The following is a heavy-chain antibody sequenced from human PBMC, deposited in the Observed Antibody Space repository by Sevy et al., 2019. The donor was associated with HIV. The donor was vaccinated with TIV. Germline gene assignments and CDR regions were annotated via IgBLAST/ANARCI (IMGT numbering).Heavy chain of an antibody. CDR3: AKDRLTMVVVILTSRGFDS. CDR2: ISTDGSST. V-gene: IGHV3-74*01. D-gene: IGHD3-22*01. CDR1: GFTFSSYW. Sequence: GGSLRLSCAASGFTFSSYWMHWVRQAPGKGLVWVSRISTDGSSTTYADSVKGRFTISRDHSKNTLYLQLNSLRAEDTAVYYCAKDRLTMVVVILTSRGFDSWGQGTLVTVSS. J-gene: IGHJ4*02.